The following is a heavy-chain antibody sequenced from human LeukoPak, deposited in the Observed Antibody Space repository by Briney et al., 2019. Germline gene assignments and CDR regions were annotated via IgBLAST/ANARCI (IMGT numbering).Heavy chain of an antibody. D-gene: IGHD4-17*01. V-gene: IGHV5-51*01. CDR2: IYPGDSDT. J-gene: IGHJ6*02. CDR1: GYSFTSYW. Sequence: GESLKISCKGSGYSFTSYWIGWVRQMPGKGLEWVGIIYPGDSDTRYSPSFQGQVTISADKSISTVYLQWSSLKDSDTAMYCCARGMTTVTAYYYGMDVWGQGTTVTVSS. CDR3: ARGMTTVTAYYYGMDV.